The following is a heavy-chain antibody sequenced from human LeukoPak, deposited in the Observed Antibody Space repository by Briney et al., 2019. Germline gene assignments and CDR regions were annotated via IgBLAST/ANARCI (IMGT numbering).Heavy chain of an antibody. Sequence: GGSLRLSCAASGFTFNTYGMHWVRLAPGAGLEWVAVISPDGGSYFYGDSVKGRFTISRDNSKDTLHLQMSSLRTEDTAVYYCAKELGYFVAFDIWGQGTVVTVSS. CDR3: AKELGYFVAFDI. D-gene: IGHD3-9*01. J-gene: IGHJ3*02. CDR1: GFTFNTYG. V-gene: IGHV3-30*18. CDR2: ISPDGGSY.